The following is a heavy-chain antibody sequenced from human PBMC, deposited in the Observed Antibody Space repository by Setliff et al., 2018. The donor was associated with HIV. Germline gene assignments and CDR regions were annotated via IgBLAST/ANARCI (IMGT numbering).Heavy chain of an antibody. CDR2: IYSDGRT. Sequence: GSLRLSCAASGFNVSYNYMTWVRQAPGKGLEWVSVIYSDGRTDYADSVKGRFTISRDDSKNSLFLQMNSLRVDDTAVYYCARVDRELTGTFCHMGVWGKGTTVTVSS. V-gene: IGHV3-53*01. CDR1: GFNVSYNY. J-gene: IGHJ6*03. CDR3: ARVDRELTGTFCHMGV. D-gene: IGHD1-7*01.